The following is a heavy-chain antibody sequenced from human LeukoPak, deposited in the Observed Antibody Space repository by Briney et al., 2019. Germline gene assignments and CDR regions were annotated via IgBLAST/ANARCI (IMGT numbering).Heavy chain of an antibody. D-gene: IGHD3-10*01. Sequence: SQTLSLTCTVSGGSINSASHYWGWIRQPADKGLEWIGRLYFSGTTNYNPSLKSRVTISVDTSKNQFSLKLTSVTAADTAVYYCARAVVRGVQNWFDPWGQGTLVTVSS. V-gene: IGHV4-61*02. CDR1: GGSINSASHY. J-gene: IGHJ5*02. CDR3: ARAVVRGVQNWFDP. CDR2: LYFSGTT.